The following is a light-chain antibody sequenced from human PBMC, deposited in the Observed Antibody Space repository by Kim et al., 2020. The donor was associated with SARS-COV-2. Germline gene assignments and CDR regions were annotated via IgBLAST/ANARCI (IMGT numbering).Light chain of an antibody. CDR2: GAS. V-gene: IGKV1-39*01. CDR3: QQSYSTPAT. J-gene: IGKJ1*01. Sequence: ASVGDRVTITCRTSQSSSTHLNWYQQKPGKAPVLLIYGASTLVSGVPSRYSGTGSGTDFTVTISSLQPEDLATYYCQQSYSTPATIGQGTKVDI. CDR1: QSSSTH.